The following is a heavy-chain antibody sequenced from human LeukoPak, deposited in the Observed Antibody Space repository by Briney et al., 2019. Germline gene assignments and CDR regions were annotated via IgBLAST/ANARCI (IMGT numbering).Heavy chain of an antibody. V-gene: IGHV3-23*01. CDR2: ISSSGGST. Sequence: AGGSLRLSCAASGFTFSSYAMSWVRQAPGKGLEWVSAISSSGGSTYYADSVKGRFTISRDNSKNTLYLQMNSLRAEDTAVYYCAKDLHCSSTSCSDWFDPWGQGTLVTVSS. CDR1: GFTFSSYA. D-gene: IGHD2-2*01. J-gene: IGHJ5*02. CDR3: AKDLHCSSTSCSDWFDP.